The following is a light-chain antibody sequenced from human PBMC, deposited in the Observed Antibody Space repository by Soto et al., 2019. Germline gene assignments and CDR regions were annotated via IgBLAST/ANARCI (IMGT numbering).Light chain of an antibody. Sequence: EIVLTQSPDTLSLSPGERATLSCRASQRVSSDSLAWYQQQPGQAPRLLIYSTSNRATGIPDRFSGSGSGTDFTLTIRRLEPEDFALYYCQQYGRSGTFGQGTKVDIK. CDR3: QQYGRSGT. CDR1: QRVSSDS. J-gene: IGKJ1*01. V-gene: IGKV3-20*01. CDR2: STS.